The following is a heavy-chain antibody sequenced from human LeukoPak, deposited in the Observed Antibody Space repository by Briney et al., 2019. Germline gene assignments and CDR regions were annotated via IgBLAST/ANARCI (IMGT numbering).Heavy chain of an antibody. CDR3: ARGNGGYDFDY. CDR2: IYTSGST. J-gene: IGHJ4*02. V-gene: IGHV4-4*07. CDR1: GGSISSYY. D-gene: IGHD5-12*01. Sequence: SETLSLTCTVSGGSISSYYWSWIRQPAGKGLEWIGRIYTSGSTNYTPSLKSRVTISVDKSKNQFTLKLSSVTAADTAVYYCARGNGGYDFDYWGQGTLVTVSS.